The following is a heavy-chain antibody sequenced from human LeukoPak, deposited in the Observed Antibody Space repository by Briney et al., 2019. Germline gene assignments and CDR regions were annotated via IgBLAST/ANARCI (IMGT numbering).Heavy chain of an antibody. D-gene: IGHD3-22*01. CDR2: IWYDGSNK. CDR1: GFTFSSYG. V-gene: IGHV3-33*01. Sequence: GGSLRLSCAASGFTFSSYGMHWVRQAPGKGLEWVAVIWYDGSNKYYADSVKGRFTISRDNSKNTLYLQMNSLRAEDTAVYYCARDRLVVVRNWFDPWGQGTLVTLSS. J-gene: IGHJ5*02. CDR3: ARDRLVVVRNWFDP.